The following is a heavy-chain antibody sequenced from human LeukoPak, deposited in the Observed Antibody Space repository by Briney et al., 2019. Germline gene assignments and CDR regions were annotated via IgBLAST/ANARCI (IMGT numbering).Heavy chain of an antibody. J-gene: IGHJ4*02. CDR2: ISSSSGYI. Sequence: SGGSLRLSCAASGFTFSSYSMNWVSQAPGKGLEWVSSISSSSGYIYYADSVKGRITISRDNAKNSLYLQMNSLRAEDTAVFYCARVGYSGYDFDYWGQRTLVTVSS. D-gene: IGHD5-12*01. V-gene: IGHV3-21*01. CDR3: ARVGYSGYDFDY. CDR1: GFTFSSYS.